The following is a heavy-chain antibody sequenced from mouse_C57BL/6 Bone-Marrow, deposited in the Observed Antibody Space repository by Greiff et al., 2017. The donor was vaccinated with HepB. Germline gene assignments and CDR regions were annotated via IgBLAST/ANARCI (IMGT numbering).Heavy chain of an antibody. D-gene: IGHD2-2*01. J-gene: IGHJ4*01. Sequence: DVHLVESGGGLVKPGGSLKLSCAASGFTFSSYAMSWVRQTPEKRLEWVATISDGGSYTYYPDNVKGRFTISRDNAKNNLYLQMSHLKSEDTAMYYCARGWLRHYAMDYWGQGTSVTVSS. CDR2: ISDGGSYT. V-gene: IGHV5-4*01. CDR3: ARGWLRHYAMDY. CDR1: GFTFSSYA.